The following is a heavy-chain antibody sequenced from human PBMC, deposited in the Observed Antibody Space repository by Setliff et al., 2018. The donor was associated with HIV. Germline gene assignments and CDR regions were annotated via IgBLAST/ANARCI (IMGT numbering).Heavy chain of an antibody. Sequence: GGSLRLSCAASGFTFSSCWVTWVRQGPGKGLEWVANIKQDGSEKYYVDSVKGRFTISRDNSKNTLYLQMNSLRAEDTAVYYCARDRFPQSNIFGAWYFDLWGRGTLVTVSS. CDR1: GFTFSSCW. V-gene: IGHV3-7*01. D-gene: IGHD3-10*02. CDR3: ARDRFPQSNIFGAWYFDL. J-gene: IGHJ2*01. CDR2: IKQDGSEK.